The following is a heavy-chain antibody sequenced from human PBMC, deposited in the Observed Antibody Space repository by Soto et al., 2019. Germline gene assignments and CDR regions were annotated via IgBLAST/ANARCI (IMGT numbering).Heavy chain of an antibody. CDR1: GFTFSSYD. CDR3: ARASQGYYMDV. CDR2: IGTAGDT. Sequence: LRLSCAASGFTFSSYDMHWVRQATGKGLEWVSAIGTAGDTYYPGSVKGRFTISRENAKNSLYLQMNSLRAGDTAVYYCARASQGYYMDVWGKGTTVTVSS. J-gene: IGHJ6*03. V-gene: IGHV3-13*01.